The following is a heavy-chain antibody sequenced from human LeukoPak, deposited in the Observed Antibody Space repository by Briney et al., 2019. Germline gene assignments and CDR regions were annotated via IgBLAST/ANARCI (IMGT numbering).Heavy chain of an antibody. CDR1: GGSISSYY. J-gene: IGHJ4*02. D-gene: IGHD6-13*01. V-gene: IGHV4-59*01. Sequence: PSETLSLTCTVSGGSISSYYWSWIRQPPGKGLEWIGYIHYSGTTNYNPSLKSRVTISVDTSKNQFSLKLSSVTAADTAVYYCARGVYIAAAQYGYWSQGTLVTVSS. CDR2: IHYSGTT. CDR3: ARGVYIAAAQYGY.